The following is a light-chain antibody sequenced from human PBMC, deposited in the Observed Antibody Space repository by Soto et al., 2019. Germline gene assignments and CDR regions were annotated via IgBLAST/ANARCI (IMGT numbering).Light chain of an antibody. V-gene: IGKV1-5*01. CDR1: QSISSW. Sequence: DIPMTQSASTLSASVGDRVTITCRASQSISSWLAWYQQKPGKAPKLLIYDASSLESGVPSRFSGSGSGTEFTLTISSLQPDDFATYYCQQYNSYSPLTFGQGTKVEIK. CDR3: QQYNSYSPLT. J-gene: IGKJ1*01. CDR2: DAS.